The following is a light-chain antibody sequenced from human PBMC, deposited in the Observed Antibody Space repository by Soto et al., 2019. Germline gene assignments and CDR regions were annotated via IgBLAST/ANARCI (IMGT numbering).Light chain of an antibody. V-gene: IGLV2-8*01. CDR2: EVS. CDR3: SSYAGSNNLGVV. Sequence: QSALTQPPSASGSPGQSVTISCTGTSSDVGGYNYVSWYQQHPGKAPKLMIYEVSKRPSGVPDHFSGSKSGNTASLTVSGLQAEDEADYYCSSYAGSNNLGVVFGGGTKLTVL. J-gene: IGLJ2*01. CDR1: SSDVGGYNY.